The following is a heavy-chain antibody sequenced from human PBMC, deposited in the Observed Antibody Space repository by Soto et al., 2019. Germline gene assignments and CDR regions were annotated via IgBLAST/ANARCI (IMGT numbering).Heavy chain of an antibody. D-gene: IGHD4-17*01. CDR3: ARGAVTTNGNYFDY. CDR1: GGSISSGGYY. J-gene: IGHJ4*02. V-gene: IGHV4-31*03. Sequence: SETLSLTCTVSGGSISSGGYYWSWIRQHPGKGLEWIGYIYYSGSTYYNPSLKSRVTISVDTSKNQFSLKLSSVTAADTAVYYCARGAVTTNGNYFDYWGQGTLVTVSS. CDR2: IYYSGST.